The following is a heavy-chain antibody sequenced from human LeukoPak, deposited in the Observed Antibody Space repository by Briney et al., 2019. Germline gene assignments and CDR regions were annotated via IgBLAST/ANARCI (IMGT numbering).Heavy chain of an antibody. CDR3: ASLYYYGSGSYGY. CDR1: GFTFSSYS. Sequence: PGGSLRLSCAASGFTFSSYSMNWVRQAPGKGLEWVSYISSSSSTIYYADSVKGRFTISRDNAKNSLYLQMNSLRAEDTAVYYCASLYYYGSGSYGYWGQGTLVTVSS. CDR2: ISSSSSTI. V-gene: IGHV3-48*04. J-gene: IGHJ4*02. D-gene: IGHD3-10*01.